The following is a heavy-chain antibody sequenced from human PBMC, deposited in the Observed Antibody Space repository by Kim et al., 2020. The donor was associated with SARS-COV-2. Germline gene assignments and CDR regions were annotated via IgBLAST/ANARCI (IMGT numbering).Heavy chain of an antibody. CDR1: GYTFITYV. CDR3: ARGSGCAFDY. D-gene: IGHD6-19*01. J-gene: IGHJ4*02. V-gene: IGHV1-3*04. CDR2: INIGNDNT. Sequence: ASVKVSCKASGYTFITYVMHWVRQAPGQRPEWMGLINIGNDNTKFSQKFQGRVTITRDTSASTAYMELTSLRSEDTAIYYCARGSGCAFDYWGQGTLVTVAS.